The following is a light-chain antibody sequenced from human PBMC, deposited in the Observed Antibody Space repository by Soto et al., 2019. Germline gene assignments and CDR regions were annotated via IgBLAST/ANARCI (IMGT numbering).Light chain of an antibody. CDR2: GVS. V-gene: IGLV2-14*01. J-gene: IGLJ3*02. Sequence: QSALTQPASVSGSPGQSITISCTGTSSDIGSHNFVSWHQQHPGKAPKFIIYGVSNRPSVVSNRFSGSKSGNTSSLTISGLQADDEADYYCSSYTSTYIWVFGGGTKLTVL. CDR1: SSDIGSHNF. CDR3: SSYTSTYIWV.